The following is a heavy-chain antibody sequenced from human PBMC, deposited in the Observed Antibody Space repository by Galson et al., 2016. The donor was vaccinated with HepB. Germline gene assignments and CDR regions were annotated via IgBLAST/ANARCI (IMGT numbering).Heavy chain of an antibody. D-gene: IGHD2-21*01. CDR1: GFTFSRHW. J-gene: IGHJ3*02. CDR3: ARVIGGTLDALDT. V-gene: IGHV3-30*03. Sequence: SLRLSCAVSGFTFSRHWMSWVRQAPGKGLKWVAVISYDGGSNYYADSVKGRFTISRDNSKNTLYLQMNSLRAEDSAVYYCARVIGGTLDALDTWGQGTMVTVSS. CDR2: ISYDGGSN.